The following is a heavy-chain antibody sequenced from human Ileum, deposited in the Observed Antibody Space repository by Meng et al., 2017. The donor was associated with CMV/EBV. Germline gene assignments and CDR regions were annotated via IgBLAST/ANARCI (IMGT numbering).Heavy chain of an antibody. Sequence: TVSGGSISSSGYSWGWIRQPPGKGLEWIGSIYYSGSTYYNPSLKSRVTISVDTSKNQFSLKLSSVTAADTAVYYCAAYGGYSRAFDYWGQGTLVTVSS. V-gene: IGHV4-39*01. CDR3: AAYGGYSRAFDY. D-gene: IGHD5-12*01. J-gene: IGHJ4*02. CDR1: GGSISSSGYS. CDR2: IYYSGST.